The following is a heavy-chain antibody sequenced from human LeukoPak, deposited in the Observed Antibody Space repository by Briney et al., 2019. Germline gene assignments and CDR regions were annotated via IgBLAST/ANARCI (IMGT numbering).Heavy chain of an antibody. J-gene: IGHJ6*03. D-gene: IGHD1-14*01. CDR2: VMPLFNTP. V-gene: IGHV1-69*05. CDR3: ARVDRHHFYMDV. Sequence: SVKVSCKASGDTFNNYIITWVRQAPGQGLEWMGGVMPLFNTPNYAQKFQGRITIITDASTPTSYMELRSLRSEDTAVYSCARVDRHHFYMDVWGKGTTVTVSS. CDR1: GDTFNNYI.